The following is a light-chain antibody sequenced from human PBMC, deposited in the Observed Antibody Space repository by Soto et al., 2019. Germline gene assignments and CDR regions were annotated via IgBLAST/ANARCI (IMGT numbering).Light chain of an antibody. CDR2: GAS. CDR3: QHRGKWPRT. J-gene: IGKJ2*01. Sequence: EIVLTQSPATLSLSPGERATLSCRASQSVSSYLAWYQQKPGQAPRLLIYGASNRATGIPARFSGSGSGTDFPPTISSLEPEDFAVYYCQHRGKWPRTFGQGTKLESK. V-gene: IGKV3-11*01. CDR1: QSVSSY.